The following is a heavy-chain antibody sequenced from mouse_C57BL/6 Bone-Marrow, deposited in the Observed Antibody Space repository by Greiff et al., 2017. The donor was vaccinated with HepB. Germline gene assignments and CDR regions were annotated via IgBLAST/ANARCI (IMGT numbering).Heavy chain of an antibody. V-gene: IGHV1-81*01. CDR1: GYTFTSYG. Sequence: VQLQQSGAELARPGASVKLSCKASGYTFTSYGISWVKQRTGQGLEWIGEIYPRSGNTYYNEKFKGKATLTADKSSSTAYMELRNLTSEDSAVYYCARSLHYYGSSSYWYFDVWGTGTTVTVSS. J-gene: IGHJ1*03. CDR2: IYPRSGNT. CDR3: ARSLHYYGSSSYWYFDV. D-gene: IGHD1-1*01.